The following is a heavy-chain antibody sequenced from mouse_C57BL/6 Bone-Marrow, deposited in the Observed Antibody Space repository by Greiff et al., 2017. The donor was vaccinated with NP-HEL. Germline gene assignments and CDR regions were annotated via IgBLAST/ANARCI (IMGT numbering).Heavy chain of an antibody. CDR1: GYTFTSYW. J-gene: IGHJ3*01. CDR2: IDPSDSYT. Sequence: QVQLQQPGAELVMPGASVKLSCKASGYTFTSYWMHWVKQRPGQGLEWIGEIDPSDSYTKYNQKFKGKSTLTVDKSSSTAYMQLSSLTSEDSAVYYCASYYYGSSYGFAYWGQGTLVTVSA. CDR3: ASYYYGSSYGFAY. V-gene: IGHV1-69*01. D-gene: IGHD1-1*01.